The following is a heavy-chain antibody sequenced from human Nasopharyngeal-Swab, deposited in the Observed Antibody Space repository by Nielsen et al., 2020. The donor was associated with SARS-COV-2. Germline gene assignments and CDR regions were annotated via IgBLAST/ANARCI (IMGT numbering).Heavy chain of an antibody. CDR2: INHSGST. Sequence: SETLSLTCAVYGGSFSGYYWSWIRQPPGKGLEWIGEINHSGSTNYNPSLKSRVTISVDTSKNQFSLKLSSVTAADTAVCYCARGLYSSSSYRYWGQGTLVTVSS. CDR1: GGSFSGYY. D-gene: IGHD6-6*01. CDR3: ARGLYSSSSYRY. V-gene: IGHV4-34*01. J-gene: IGHJ4*02.